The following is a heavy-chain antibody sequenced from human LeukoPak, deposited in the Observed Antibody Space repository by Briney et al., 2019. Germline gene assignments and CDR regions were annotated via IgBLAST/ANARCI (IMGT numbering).Heavy chain of an antibody. Sequence: SGPALLKPTPTLTLTCTFSGFSLSTRGMRVSWIRQPPGKALEWLALIDWDDDKFYSTSLKTRLTISKDTSKNQVVLTMTNMDPVDTATYYCARTYCSSTSCYAGPWFDPWGQGTLVTVSS. V-gene: IGHV2-70*04. CDR3: ARTYCSSTSCYAGPWFDP. CDR2: IDWDDDK. J-gene: IGHJ5*02. D-gene: IGHD2-2*01. CDR1: GFSLSTRGMR.